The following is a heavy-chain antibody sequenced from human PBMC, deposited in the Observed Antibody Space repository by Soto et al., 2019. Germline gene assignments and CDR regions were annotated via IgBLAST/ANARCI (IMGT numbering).Heavy chain of an antibody. Sequence: GGSLRLSCAASGFTFSSYGMHWVRQAPGKGLEWVAVIWYDGSNKYYADSVKGRFTISRDNSKNTLYLQMNSLRAKDTAVYYCARLSVGSSSGYWGQGTLVTVSS. CDR1: GFTFSSYG. D-gene: IGHD6-6*01. J-gene: IGHJ4*02. CDR2: IWYDGSNK. CDR3: ARLSVGSSSGY. V-gene: IGHV3-33*01.